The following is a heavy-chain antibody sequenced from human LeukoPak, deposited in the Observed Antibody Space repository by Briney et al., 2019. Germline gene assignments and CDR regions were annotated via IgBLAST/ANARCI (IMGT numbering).Heavy chain of an antibody. CDR2: IYYSGST. CDR1: GGSISSYY. Sequence: SETLSLTCTVSGGSISSYYWSWIRQPPGKGLEWIGYIYYSGSTNHNPSPKSRVTISVDTSKNHFSLKLNSMTAADTAVYYCARRVVAATYYFDYWGQGTLVTVSS. CDR3: ARRVVAATYYFDY. V-gene: IGHV4-59*08. D-gene: IGHD2-15*01. J-gene: IGHJ4*02.